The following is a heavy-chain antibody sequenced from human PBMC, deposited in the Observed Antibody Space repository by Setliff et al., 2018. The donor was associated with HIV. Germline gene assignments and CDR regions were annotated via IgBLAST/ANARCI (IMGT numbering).Heavy chain of an antibody. CDR3: ARDPAFGAFDI. J-gene: IGHJ3*02. CDR1: GFTFSNAW. Sequence: GGSLRLSCAASGFTFSNAWMSWVRQAPGRGLEYVAGMNRVGSEKGYADSVKGRFSISRDNAKNSLYLQMSSLRTEDTAVYFCARDPAFGAFDIWGQGTMVTVSS. V-gene: IGHV3-7*04. CDR2: MNRVGSEK. D-gene: IGHD3-10*01.